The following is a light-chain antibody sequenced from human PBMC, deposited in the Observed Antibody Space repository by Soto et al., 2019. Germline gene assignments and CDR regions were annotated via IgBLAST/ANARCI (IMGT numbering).Light chain of an antibody. Sequence: QSALTQPRSMSGSPGQSVTISCTGTSSDVGGYNYVSWYQQYPGKAPKLMIYNVSKRPSGVPDRFSGSKSGNTASLTISGLQAEDEADYYCCSYAGSYVVFGGGTKLTVL. V-gene: IGLV2-11*01. CDR1: SSDVGGYNY. CDR2: NVS. J-gene: IGLJ2*01. CDR3: CSYAGSYVV.